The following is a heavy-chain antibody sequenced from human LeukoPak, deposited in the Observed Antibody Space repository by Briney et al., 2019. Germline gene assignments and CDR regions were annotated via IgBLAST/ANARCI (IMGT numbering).Heavy chain of an antibody. CDR3: ARDSSKYYYDSSGYYY. D-gene: IGHD3-22*01. CDR1: GFTFSSYA. CDR2: ISYDGSNK. J-gene: IGHJ4*02. Sequence: GGSLRLSCAASGFTFSSYAMNWVRQAPGKGLEWVAVISYDGSNKYYADSVKGRFTISRDNSKNTLYLQMNSLRAEDTAVYYCARDSSKYYYDSSGYYYWGQGTLVTVSS. V-gene: IGHV3-30*04.